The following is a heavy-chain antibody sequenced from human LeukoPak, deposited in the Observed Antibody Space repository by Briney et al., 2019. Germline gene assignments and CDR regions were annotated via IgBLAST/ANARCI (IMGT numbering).Heavy chain of an antibody. CDR3: ARVQGGGFRTADF. CDR2: ISGNGRDI. Sequence: GGSLRLSCAASGFTFSDNYMTWVRQAPGRGLEWLSYISGNGRDIQYADSVKGRFTISRDNSRDTVFLQMNSLRGEDTAIYYCARVQGGGFRTADFWGQGTVVTVSS. V-gene: IGHV3-11*04. J-gene: IGHJ4*02. D-gene: IGHD3-10*01. CDR1: GFTFSDNY.